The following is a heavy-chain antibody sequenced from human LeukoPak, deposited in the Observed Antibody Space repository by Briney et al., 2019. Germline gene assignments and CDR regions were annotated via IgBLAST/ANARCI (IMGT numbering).Heavy chain of an antibody. J-gene: IGHJ4*02. CDR3: ARNIFGVVTPLYFDY. V-gene: IGHV4-59*12. CDR1: GGSISSYY. Sequence: PSETLSLTCTVSGGSISSYYWSWIRQPPGKGLEWIGYIYYSGSTYYNPSLKSRVTISIDKSKNQFSLKLSSVTAADTAVYYCARNIFGVVTPLYFDYWGQGTLVTVSS. CDR2: IYYSGST. D-gene: IGHD3-3*01.